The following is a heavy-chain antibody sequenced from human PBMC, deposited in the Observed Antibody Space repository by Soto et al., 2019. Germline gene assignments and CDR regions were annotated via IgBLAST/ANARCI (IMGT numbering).Heavy chain of an antibody. CDR1: GYTFTTYW. CDR3: ARLKCSSTSCYRSSRYNYYYYGIAV. CDR2: IDPTNSYI. D-gene: IGHD2-2*02. V-gene: IGHV5-10-1*01. J-gene: IGHJ6*02. Sequence: GESLKISYQGSGYTFTTYWITWVRQMPGKGLEWMGRIDPTNSYITYNPSFQGHVTISADKSISTAYLQWSSLKASDTAMYYCARLKCSSTSCYRSSRYNYYYYGIAVCGQRSTVIVSS.